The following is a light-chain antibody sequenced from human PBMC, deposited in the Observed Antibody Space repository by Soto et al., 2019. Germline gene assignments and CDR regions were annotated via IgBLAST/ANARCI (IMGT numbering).Light chain of an antibody. CDR1: QSISSY. CDR3: QQSYSTPHT. J-gene: IGKJ5*01. CDR2: AAS. Sequence: DIQMTQSPSSLSASVGDRFTITCGASQSISSYLNWYQQKPGKAPKLLIYAASSLQSGVPLRFSGSGSGTDFTLTISSLQPEDFATYYCQQSYSTPHTFGQGTRLEIK. V-gene: IGKV1-39*01.